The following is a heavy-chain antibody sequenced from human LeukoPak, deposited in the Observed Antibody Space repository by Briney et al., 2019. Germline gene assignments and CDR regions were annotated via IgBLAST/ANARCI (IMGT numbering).Heavy chain of an antibody. D-gene: IGHD6-13*01. Sequence: ASVKVSCTASGYTFTGYYMHWVRQAPGQGLEWMGWINPNSGGTNYAQKFQGRVTMTRDTSISTAYMELSRLRSDDTAVYYCARDRGRQQLDFDYWGQGTLVTVSS. CDR1: GYTFTGYY. CDR2: INPNSGGT. J-gene: IGHJ4*02. V-gene: IGHV1-2*02. CDR3: ARDRGRQQLDFDY.